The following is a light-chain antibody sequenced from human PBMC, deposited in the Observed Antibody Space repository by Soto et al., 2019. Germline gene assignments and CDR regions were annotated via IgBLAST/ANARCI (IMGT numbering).Light chain of an antibody. Sequence: SALPQPPSASGSPGQSVAISCTGTSSDVGGYNYVSWYQQHPGKATKLMIYEVNKRPSGVPDRFSGSKSGNTASLTVSGLQAEDEADYYCSSYAGSSDVFGTGTKVTV. J-gene: IGLJ1*01. CDR2: EVN. CDR1: SSDVGGYNY. V-gene: IGLV2-8*01. CDR3: SSYAGSSDV.